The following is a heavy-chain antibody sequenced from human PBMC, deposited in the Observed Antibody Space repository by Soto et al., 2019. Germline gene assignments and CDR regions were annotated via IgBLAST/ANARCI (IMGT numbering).Heavy chain of an antibody. CDR1: GFTFSSYS. V-gene: IGHV3-21*01. D-gene: IGHD2-21*01. CDR3: ARDHSGGDDFDY. CDR2: ISSSSSYI. Sequence: EVQLVESGGGLVKPGGSLRLSCAASGFTFSSYSMNWVRQAPGKGLECVSSISSSSSYIYYADSVKGRFTISRDNAKNSLYLQMNSLRAEDTAVYYCARDHSGGDDFDYWGQGTLFTVSS. J-gene: IGHJ4*02.